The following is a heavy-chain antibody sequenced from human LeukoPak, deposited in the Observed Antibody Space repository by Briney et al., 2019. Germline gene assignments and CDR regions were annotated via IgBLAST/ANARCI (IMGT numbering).Heavy chain of an antibody. D-gene: IGHD1-26*01. CDR3: ASVTGWELLISYAFDI. CDR2: INPNSGGT. Sequence: GASVKVSCKASGYTFTGYYMHWVRQAPGQGLEWMGWINPNSGGTSYAQKFQGRVTMTRDTSISTAYMELSRLRSDDTAVYYCASVTGWELLISYAFDIWGQGTMVTVSS. CDR1: GYTFTGYY. J-gene: IGHJ3*02. V-gene: IGHV1-2*02.